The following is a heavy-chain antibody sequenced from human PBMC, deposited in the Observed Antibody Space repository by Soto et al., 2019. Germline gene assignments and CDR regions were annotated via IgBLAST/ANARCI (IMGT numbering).Heavy chain of an antibody. CDR1: GFTFSSYG. CDR2: ISYDGSNK. D-gene: IGHD2-2*01. J-gene: IGHJ4*02. Sequence: GGSLRLSCAASGFTFSSYGMHWVRQAPGKGLEWVAVISYDGSNKYYADSVKGRFTISRDNSKNTLYLQMNSLRAEDTAVYYCAKDLNRYYCSSTSCRVGYFDYWGQGTLVTVSS. V-gene: IGHV3-30*18. CDR3: AKDLNRYYCSSTSCRVGYFDY.